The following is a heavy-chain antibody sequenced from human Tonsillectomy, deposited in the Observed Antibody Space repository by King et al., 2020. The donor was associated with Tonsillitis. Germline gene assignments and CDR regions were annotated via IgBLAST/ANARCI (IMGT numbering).Heavy chain of an antibody. J-gene: IGHJ4*02. V-gene: IGHV7-4-1*01. CDR3: ARTSYGSGTYRGDY. CDR2: INTNTGNP. D-gene: IGHD3-10*01. CDR1: GYTFTSYA. Sequence: QLVQSGSELKKPGASVKVSCKASGYTFTSYAMKWVRQAPGQGLEWMGWINTNTGNPTYAQGFTGRFVFSLDTSVSTAYLQICSVKAEDTAVYYCARTSYGSGTYRGDYWGQGTLVTVSS.